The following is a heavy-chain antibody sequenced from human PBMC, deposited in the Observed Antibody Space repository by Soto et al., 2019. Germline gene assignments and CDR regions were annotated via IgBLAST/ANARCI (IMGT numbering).Heavy chain of an antibody. V-gene: IGHV1-69*06. CDR3: ARDQEPTTLTSHPGYSFGF. D-gene: IGHD5-18*01. J-gene: IGHJ4*02. CDR2: IIPVFGAP. Sequence: QVQLVQSGAEVKKPGSSVKVSCKASGGAVSTYAITWVRQAPGQGLEWMGGIIPVFGAPNYAQKFQGRVTTTADRLTNTAYMELSSLRSEDTAVYYCARDQEPTTLTSHPGYSFGFWGQGTLVTVSS. CDR1: GGAVSTYA.